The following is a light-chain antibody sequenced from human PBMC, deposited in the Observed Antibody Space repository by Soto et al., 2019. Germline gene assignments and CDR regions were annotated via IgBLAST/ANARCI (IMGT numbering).Light chain of an antibody. CDR2: EAT. J-gene: IGLJ2*01. Sequence: QSVLTQPASVSGSPGQSITISCTGTSSDVGSYHLVSWYQHHPGKAPKLIIYEATKRPSGISSRFSGSRSGNTASLTISGLQAEDEADYHCCSYGGFSTFVIFGGGTQLTVL. CDR1: SSDVGSYHL. CDR3: CSYGGFSTFVI. V-gene: IGLV2-23*02.